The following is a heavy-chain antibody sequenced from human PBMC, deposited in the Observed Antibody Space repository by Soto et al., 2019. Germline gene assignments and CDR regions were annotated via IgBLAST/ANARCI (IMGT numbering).Heavy chain of an antibody. V-gene: IGHV3-9*01. Sequence: GGSLRLSCTASGFTFDDYSMHWVRQDPGKGLEWVSCISWNSGSIGYADSVKGRFTISRDNAKNSLYLQMNSLRAEDTALYYCAKAFRARTIFGVVPHVPYYYYGMDVSGQGTTVTVSS. CDR3: AKAFRARTIFGVVPHVPYYYYGMDV. J-gene: IGHJ6*02. CDR2: ISWNSGSI. D-gene: IGHD3-3*01. CDR1: GFTFDDYS.